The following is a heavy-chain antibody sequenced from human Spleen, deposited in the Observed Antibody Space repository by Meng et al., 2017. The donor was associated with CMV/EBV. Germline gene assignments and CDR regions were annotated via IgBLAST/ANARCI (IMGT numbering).Heavy chain of an antibody. CDR1: GYTFTDYG. CDR2: ISASNGNT. CDR3: ARSPTIAARPKVYYYYAMDV. Sequence: ASVKVSCKTSGYTFTDYGIGWVRQAPGQGPEWMGWISASNGNTKYKEKFQGRVIMTTDTSTSTVFMELRSLRSDDTAVYYCARSPTIAARPKVYYYYAMDVWGQGTTVTVSS. J-gene: IGHJ6*02. D-gene: IGHD6-6*01. V-gene: IGHV1-18*01.